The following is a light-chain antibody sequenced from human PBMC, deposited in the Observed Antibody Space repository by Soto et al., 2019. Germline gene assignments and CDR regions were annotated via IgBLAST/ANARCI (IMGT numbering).Light chain of an antibody. CDR2: GTT. CDR1: QSITIY. CDR3: QQTYSHPRT. V-gene: IGKV1-39*01. J-gene: IGKJ1*01. Sequence: DIQMTQSPSSLSAYVGDSVTITCRASQSITIYSNWYQHKPGTAPKLLIYGTTNSQSGVPSRFSGSGSGTDFTLTISSLQPEDSATYYCQQTYSHPRTFGQGTKVEIK.